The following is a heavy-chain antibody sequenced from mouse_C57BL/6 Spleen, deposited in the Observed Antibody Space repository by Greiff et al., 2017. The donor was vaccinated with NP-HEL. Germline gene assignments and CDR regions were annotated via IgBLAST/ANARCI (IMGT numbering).Heavy chain of an antibody. CDR3: SRPGSRYDYYAMDY. D-gene: IGHD1-1*01. CDR1: GFNIKDYY. Sequence: VQLKESGAELVKPGASVKLSCTASGFNIKDYYMHWVKQRTEQGLEWIGRIDPEDGETHSSPKFQGKATITADTSSNTAYLQLSSLTSEDTAVYSCSRPGSRYDYYAMDYWGQGTSVTVSS. J-gene: IGHJ4*01. CDR2: IDPEDGET. V-gene: IGHV14-2*01.